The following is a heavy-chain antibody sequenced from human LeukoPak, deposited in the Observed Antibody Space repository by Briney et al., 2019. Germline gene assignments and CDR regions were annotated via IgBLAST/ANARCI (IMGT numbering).Heavy chain of an antibody. D-gene: IGHD5-12*01. CDR2: IYYSGST. J-gene: IGHJ6*03. V-gene: IGHV4-39*07. Sequence: SETLSLTCTVSGGSISSSSYYWGWIRQPPGKGLEWIGSIYYSGSTYYNPSLKSRVTISVDTSKNQFSLKLSSVTAADTAVYYCARVVGATILGGDYYMDVWGKGTTVTVSS. CDR1: GGSISSSSYY. CDR3: ARVVGATILGGDYYMDV.